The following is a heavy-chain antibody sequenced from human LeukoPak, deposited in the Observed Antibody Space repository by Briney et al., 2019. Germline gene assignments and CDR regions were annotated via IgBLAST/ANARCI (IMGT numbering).Heavy chain of an antibody. D-gene: IGHD3-10*01. V-gene: IGHV3-64*01. J-gene: IGHJ6*03. CDR3: ARDSGGVLLWFGDYYMDV. CDR1: GVTFSSYA. CDR2: ISSNGGST. Sequence: GGSLRLSCAASGVTFSSYAMHWVRQAPGKGLEYVSAISSNGGSTYYANSVKGRFTISRDNSKNTLYLQMGSLRAEDMAVYYCARDSGGVLLWFGDYYMDVWGKGTTVTISS.